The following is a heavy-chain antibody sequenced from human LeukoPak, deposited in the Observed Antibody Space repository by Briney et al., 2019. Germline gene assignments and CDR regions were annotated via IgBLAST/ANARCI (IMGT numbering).Heavy chain of an antibody. V-gene: IGHV1-2*02. Sequence: ASVKVSCKASGYTFTGYYMHWVRQAPGQGLEWMGWINPNSGGTNYAQKFQGRVTMTRDTSISTAYMELSRLRSDDTAVYYCASALLGCFSSTSCHEFDYWGQGTLVTVSS. J-gene: IGHJ4*02. CDR3: ASALLGCFSSTSCHEFDY. D-gene: IGHD2-2*01. CDR2: INPNSGGT. CDR1: GYTFTGYY.